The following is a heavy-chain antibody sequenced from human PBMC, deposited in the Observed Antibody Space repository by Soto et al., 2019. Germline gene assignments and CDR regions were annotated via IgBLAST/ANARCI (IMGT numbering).Heavy chain of an antibody. CDR3: AKDLRDWGFFDY. J-gene: IGHJ4*02. CDR2: LSGSGGST. V-gene: IGHV3-23*01. CDR1: GFSFHTYA. Sequence: VQLLESGGGLVQPGGALRLSCAASGFSFHTYAMGWVRQAPGKGLGWVSSLSGSGGSTNYADSVKGRFTISRDNSKDTLYLQMNNLRAEDTAMYYCAKDLRDWGFFDYWGLGTLVTVSS. D-gene: IGHD3-16*01.